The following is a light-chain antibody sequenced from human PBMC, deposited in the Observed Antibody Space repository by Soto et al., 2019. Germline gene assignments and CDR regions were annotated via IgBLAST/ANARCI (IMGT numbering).Light chain of an antibody. CDR1: QGIRND. J-gene: IGKJ3*01. CDR3: LQKYFYPFT. Sequence: AIQMTQSPPSLSASVVDGFTITFLASQGIRNDLDWFQQKPGKAPKLLIYAASNLQSGVPARFSGSGSGTDFTLTISSLQPEDFATYYCLQKYFYPFTFGPGTKVDI. CDR2: AAS. V-gene: IGKV1-6*01.